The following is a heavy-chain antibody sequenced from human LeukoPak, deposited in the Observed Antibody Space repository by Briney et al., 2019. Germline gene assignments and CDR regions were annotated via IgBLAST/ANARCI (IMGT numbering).Heavy chain of an antibody. CDR1: GFTFSSYS. CDR2: ITSSSRYI. CDR3: AREAAFDM. J-gene: IGHJ3*02. V-gene: IGHV3-21*01. Sequence: PGGSLRLSCAASGFTFSSYSMNWVRQAPGKGLEWLSSITSSSRYIWYADSVKGRFTISRDNAKNSVYLQMNSLRAEDTAVYYCAREAAFDMWGQGTMVTVSS.